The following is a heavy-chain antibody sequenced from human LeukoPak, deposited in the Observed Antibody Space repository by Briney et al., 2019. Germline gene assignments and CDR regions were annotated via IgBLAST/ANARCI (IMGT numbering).Heavy chain of an antibody. D-gene: IGHD3-22*01. CDR3: ASRYYYDSSGKFDY. J-gene: IGHJ4*02. Sequence: LSLTYTVSGGSISSSNYYWGWIRQAPGKGLEWVSYISSSGSTIYYADSVKGRFTISRDNAKNSLYLQMNSLRAEDTAVYYCASRYYYDSSGKFDYWGQGTLVTVSS. CDR1: GGSISSSNYY. CDR2: ISSSGSTI. V-gene: IGHV3-11*01.